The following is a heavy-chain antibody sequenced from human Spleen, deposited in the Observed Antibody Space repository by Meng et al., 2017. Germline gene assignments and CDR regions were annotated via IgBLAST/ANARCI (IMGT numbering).Heavy chain of an antibody. CDR2: ITYTGGST. Sequence: GESLKISCAASGFTFDDYGMSWVRQAPGKGLEWVSTITYTGGSTYHTASVKGRFAISRDNSKNTLYLQMNSLRAEDTAVYYCAKSLGRITMVRGVTYYYYGMDVWGQGTTVTVSS. CDR3: AKSLGRITMVRGVTYYYYGMDV. CDR1: GFTFDDYG. D-gene: IGHD3-10*01. V-gene: IGHV3-23*01. J-gene: IGHJ6*02.